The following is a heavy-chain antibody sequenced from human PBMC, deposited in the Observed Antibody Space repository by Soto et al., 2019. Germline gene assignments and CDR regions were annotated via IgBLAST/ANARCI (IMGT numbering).Heavy chain of an antibody. CDR1: GYTLIMYY. Sequence: GASVKVSCKASGYTLIMYYIHWVRQAPGQGLEWMGWINPFDGSRMFAQSFQGRVTMTRDTSTSTVYMEVSSLRSEDTAVYYCARGGVFFFAAPTNPFDYWGQGTL. D-gene: IGHD3-10*01. CDR2: INPFDGSR. J-gene: IGHJ4*02. CDR3: ARGGVFFFAAPTNPFDY. V-gene: IGHV1-46*01.